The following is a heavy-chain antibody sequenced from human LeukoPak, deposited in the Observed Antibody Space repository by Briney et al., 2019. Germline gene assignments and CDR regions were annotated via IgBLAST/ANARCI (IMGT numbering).Heavy chain of an antibody. CDR3: AIAGHYDSSGFDY. CDR1: GFTFSSYE. D-gene: IGHD3-22*01. CDR2: ISSSGSTI. Sequence: GGSLRLSCAASGFTFSSYEMNWVRQAPGKGLEWVSYISSSGSTIYYADSVKGRFTISRDNAKNSLYLQMNSLRAEDTAVYYCAIAGHYDSSGFDYWGQGTLVTVSS. V-gene: IGHV3-48*03. J-gene: IGHJ4*02.